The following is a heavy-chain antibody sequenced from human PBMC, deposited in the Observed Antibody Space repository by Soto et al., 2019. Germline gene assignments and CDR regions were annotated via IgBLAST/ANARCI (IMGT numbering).Heavy chain of an antibody. CDR2: ISYDGSNK. CDR3: AKCPDNGEGYIYGSGRDYGMDV. CDR1: GFTFSSYG. V-gene: IGHV3-30*18. J-gene: IGHJ6*02. Sequence: GGSLRLSCAASGFTFSSYGMHWVRQAPGKGLEWVAVISYDGSNKYYADSVKGRFTISRDNSKNTLYLQMNSLRAEDTAVYYCAKCPDNGEGYIYGSGRDYGMDVWGQGTTVTVSS. D-gene: IGHD3-10*01.